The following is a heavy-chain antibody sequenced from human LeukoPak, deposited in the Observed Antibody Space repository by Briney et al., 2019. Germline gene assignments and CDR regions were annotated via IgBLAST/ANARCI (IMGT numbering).Heavy chain of an antibody. D-gene: IGHD1-1*01. J-gene: IGHJ4*02. CDR2: IYSGGST. CDR1: GFIFSSNY. V-gene: IGHV3-53*01. CDR3: AMEDGFGDFDY. Sequence: GGSLRLSCAASGFIFSSNYMSWVRQAPGKGLEWVSVIYSGGSTYYADSVKGRFTISRDNSKNTLYLQMSSLRAEDTAVYYCAMEDGFGDFDYWGQGTLVTVSS.